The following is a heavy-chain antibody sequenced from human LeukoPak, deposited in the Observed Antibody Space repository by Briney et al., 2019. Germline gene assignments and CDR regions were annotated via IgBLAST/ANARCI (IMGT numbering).Heavy chain of an antibody. D-gene: IGHD3-10*01. CDR3: ARDGEVRSPGMNYGLDV. CDR1: GFTFSTYW. J-gene: IGHJ6*02. Sequence: PGGSLRLSCSASGFTFSTYWMSWVRQAPGKGLEWVANIKQDGSEKYYVDSVKGRFTISRDNAKNSLCLQMNSLRAEDTAVYYCARDGEVRSPGMNYGLDVWGQGTTVTVSS. CDR2: IKQDGSEK. V-gene: IGHV3-7*03.